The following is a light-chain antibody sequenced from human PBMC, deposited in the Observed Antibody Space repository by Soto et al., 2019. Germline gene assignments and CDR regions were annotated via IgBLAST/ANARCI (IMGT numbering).Light chain of an antibody. CDR1: QSIGNY. CDR2: SAS. V-gene: IGKV1-39*01. Sequence: PMTHTPFSLSASVLQRVTITCRASQSIGNYLNWYQQKPGEVPKLLIYSASSLQSGVPSRFSGSASGTDFTLSISNLQPEDFATYYCQQSFRPHITFGQGTRLEI. J-gene: IGKJ5*01. CDR3: QQSFRPHIT.